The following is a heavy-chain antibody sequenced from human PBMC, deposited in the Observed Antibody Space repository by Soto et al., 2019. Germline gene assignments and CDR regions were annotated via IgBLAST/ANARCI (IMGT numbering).Heavy chain of an antibody. V-gene: IGHV3-23*01. CDR2: LSGNSGTT. D-gene: IGHD3-3*01. Sequence: EVQLLESGGGLVQPGGSLRLSCAASGFTFSSYAMTWVRQAPGKGLEWVSALSGNSGTTYSADSVKGRFTISRDNSRNTLYLQMSRLRPEDTAIYYSAMGSKFTIIPANEFWCQGTLVTVSS. CDR1: GFTFSSYA. CDR3: AMGSKFTIIPANEF. J-gene: IGHJ4*02.